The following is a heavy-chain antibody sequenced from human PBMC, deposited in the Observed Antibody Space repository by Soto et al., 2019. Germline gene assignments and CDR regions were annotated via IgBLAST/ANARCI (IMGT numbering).Heavy chain of an antibody. J-gene: IGHJ6*02. Sequence: QLQLQASGPGLVKTSETLSLTCTVAGASISNNGDYWGWIRQPPGKGLEWIASIHHGGTTYYNPSLYGRVTISVDTSKNQFSLKLNSVTAADTAVYYCARARMVRGIIYYYGMDVWGQGTTVTVSS. CDR1: GASISNNGDY. CDR2: IHHGGTT. CDR3: ARARMVRGIIYYYGMDV. D-gene: IGHD3-10*01. V-gene: IGHV4-39*07.